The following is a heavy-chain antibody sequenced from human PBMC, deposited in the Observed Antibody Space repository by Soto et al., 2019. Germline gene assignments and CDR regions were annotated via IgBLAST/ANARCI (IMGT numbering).Heavy chain of an antibody. J-gene: IGHJ4*02. CDR2: INAGNGNT. D-gene: IGHD3-10*01. V-gene: IGHV1-3*01. Sequence: QVQLVQSGAEAKKPGASVKVSCKASGYTFKSYAMHWVRQAPGQRLEWMGWINAGNGNTKYSQKVQGRVTITRDTSATAAYMERSSLRSVDTAVYYCARSVVVRGVFTFDCWGQGTLVTVSS. CDR3: ARSVVVRGVFTFDC. CDR1: GYTFKSYA.